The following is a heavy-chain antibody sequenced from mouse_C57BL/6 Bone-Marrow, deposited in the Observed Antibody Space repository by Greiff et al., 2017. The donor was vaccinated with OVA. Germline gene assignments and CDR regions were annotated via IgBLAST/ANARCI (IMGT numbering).Heavy chain of an antibody. J-gene: IGHJ2*01. V-gene: IGHV5-6*01. Sequence: EVKLVESGADLVKPGGSLTLSCAASGFTFSSSGMSWVRQTPDNRLEWVATISSCSSYTYDKDSVKGRFTISRDNSKSTLYRHMSCLKSEDTAMYYCARGDWGYWGQGTTLTVSS. CDR3: ARGDWGY. CDR1: GFTFSSSG. CDR2: ISSCSSYT. D-gene: IGHD4-1*01.